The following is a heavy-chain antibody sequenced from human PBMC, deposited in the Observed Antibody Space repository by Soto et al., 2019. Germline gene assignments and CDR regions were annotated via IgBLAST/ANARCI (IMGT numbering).Heavy chain of an antibody. Sequence: GGSLRLSCAASGFTFSTYGMHWVRQAPGKGLEWVAVIWYDGSNKYYADSVKGRFTISRDNSKNTLYLQMNSPRAEDTAVYYCARDHCGGDCYSDPYFDYWGQGTLVTVSS. V-gene: IGHV3-33*01. J-gene: IGHJ4*01. CDR3: ARDHCGGDCYSDPYFDY. D-gene: IGHD2-21*02. CDR2: IWYDGSNK. CDR1: GFTFSTYG.